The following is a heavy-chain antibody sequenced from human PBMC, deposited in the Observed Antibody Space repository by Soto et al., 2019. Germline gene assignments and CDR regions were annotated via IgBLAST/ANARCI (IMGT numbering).Heavy chain of an antibody. D-gene: IGHD3-10*01. V-gene: IGHV4-31*03. Sequence: ALSLTCTVSGGFISSVVYYWILIRQHPGKGLEWIAYIHYSGDTYFNPSLKSRVFISVDTSRNQVSLKVTSVTAADTAVYYCARVRNGIGEAAFDIWGQGTMVSVSS. CDR2: IHYSGDT. CDR3: ARVRNGIGEAAFDI. CDR1: GGFISSVVYY. J-gene: IGHJ3*02.